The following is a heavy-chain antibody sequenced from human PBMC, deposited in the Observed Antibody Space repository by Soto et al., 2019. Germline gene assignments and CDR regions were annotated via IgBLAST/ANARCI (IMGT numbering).Heavy chain of an antibody. D-gene: IGHD2-2*02. V-gene: IGHV1-18*01. CDR2: ISAYDGKT. J-gene: IGHJ4*02. CDR3: ARMVEGFAARPKYFDY. CDR1: GYTFTRYG. Sequence: ASVKVSCKASGYTFTRYGIIWVRQAPGQGLELMGWISAYDGKTNYAQKVQGRVSVTTDTSTSTAYMELSSLRSDDTAVYYCARMVEGFAARPKYFDYWGQGTLVTVSS.